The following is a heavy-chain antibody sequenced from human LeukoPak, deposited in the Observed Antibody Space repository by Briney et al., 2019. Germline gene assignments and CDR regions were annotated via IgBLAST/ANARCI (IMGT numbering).Heavy chain of an antibody. Sequence: PSETLSLTCDVHGGSFRGYSWNWIRQPPGKGLEWIGYIYYSGSTNYNPSLKSRVTISVDTSKNQFSLKLSSVTAADTAVYYCARERDSSSWPWFDPWGQGTLVTVSS. CDR1: GGSFRGYS. D-gene: IGHD6-13*01. J-gene: IGHJ5*02. CDR2: IYYSGST. CDR3: ARERDSSSWPWFDP. V-gene: IGHV4-59*01.